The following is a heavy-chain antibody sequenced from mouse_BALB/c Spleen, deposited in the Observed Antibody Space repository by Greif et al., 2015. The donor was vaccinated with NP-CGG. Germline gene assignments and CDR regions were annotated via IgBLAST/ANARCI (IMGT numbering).Heavy chain of an antibody. CDR3: ARYDYDAMDY. V-gene: IGHV5-12-2*01. Sequence: EVKLVESGGGLVQPGGSLKLSCAASGFTFSSYTMSWVRQTPEKRLEWVAYISNGGGSTYYPDTVKGRFTISRDNAKNTRYLQMSSLKSEDTAMYYCARYDYDAMDYWGQGTSVTVSS. CDR1: GFTFSSYT. J-gene: IGHJ4*01. CDR2: ISNGGGST.